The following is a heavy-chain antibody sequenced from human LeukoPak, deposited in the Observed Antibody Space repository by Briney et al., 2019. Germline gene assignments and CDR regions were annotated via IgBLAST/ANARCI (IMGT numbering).Heavy chain of an antibody. CDR3: ARMVDTGLPHFDY. CDR1: GDSVSSNSAA. V-gene: IGHV6-1*01. J-gene: IGHJ4*02. CDR2: TYYRSKWDN. Sequence: SQTLSLTCAISGDSVSSNSAAWTWIRQSPSRGLEWLGRTYYRSKWDNVYAVSVKSRITINPDTSKNQFSLQLKSVTHEDTAVYYCARMVDTGLPHFDYWGQGSLVTVSS. D-gene: IGHD5-18*01.